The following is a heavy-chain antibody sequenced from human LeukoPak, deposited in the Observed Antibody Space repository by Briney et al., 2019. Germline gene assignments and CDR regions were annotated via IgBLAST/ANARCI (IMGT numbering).Heavy chain of an antibody. D-gene: IGHD5-12*01. Sequence: GGSLRLSCAASGFFFGNFDMDWVRQAPGKGLQWVASIWYDGSEKSYADSVKGRLILSRDNSKNTVFLQMNSLRVEDTALYYCARRSGYSLDVWGEGTTV. V-gene: IGHV3-33*01. CDR1: GFFFGNFD. CDR3: ARRSGYSLDV. CDR2: IWYDGSEK. J-gene: IGHJ6*02.